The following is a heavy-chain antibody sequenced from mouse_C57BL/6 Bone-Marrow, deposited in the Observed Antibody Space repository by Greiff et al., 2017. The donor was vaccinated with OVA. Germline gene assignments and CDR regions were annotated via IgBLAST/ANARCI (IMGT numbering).Heavy chain of an antibody. D-gene: IGHD2-2*01. J-gene: IGHJ2*01. Sequence: QVQLQQPGAELVMPGASVKLSCKASGYTFTSYWMHWVKQRPGQGLEWIGEIDPSDSYTNYNQKFKGKSTLTVDKSSSTAYMQLSSLTSEDSAVYYCAIYGYDGYYFDYGGQGTTLTVSS. V-gene: IGHV1-69*01. CDR1: GYTFTSYW. CDR3: AIYGYDGYYFDY. CDR2: IDPSDSYT.